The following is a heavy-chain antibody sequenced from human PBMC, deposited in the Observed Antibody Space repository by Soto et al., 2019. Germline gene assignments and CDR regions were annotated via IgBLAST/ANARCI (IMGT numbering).Heavy chain of an antibody. CDR2: ISGSGGST. CDR1: GFTFSSYA. Sequence: EVQLLESGGGLVQPGGSLRLSCAASGFTFSSYAMSWVRQAAGRGLEWVSAISGSGGSTYYADSVKGRFTISRDNSNNTLYLQINSLRAEYTAVYYCAKWGGGSMGAFDIWGPGTIVTVSS. D-gene: IGHD3-10*01. J-gene: IGHJ3*02. CDR3: AKWGGGSMGAFDI. V-gene: IGHV3-23*01.